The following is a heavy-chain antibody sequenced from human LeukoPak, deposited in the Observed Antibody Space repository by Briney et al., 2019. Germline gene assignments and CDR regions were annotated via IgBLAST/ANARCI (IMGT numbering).Heavy chain of an antibody. V-gene: IGHV4-39*01. J-gene: IGHJ5*02. CDR2: VYYSGNT. CDR1: GGSISSSSYY. D-gene: IGHD3-16*02. Sequence: QLQLQESGPGLVKPSETLSLTCNVYGGSISSSSYYWGWIRQPPGKGPELIGNVYYSGNTYYSPSLKSRVTMFMDMSKNQYSLKLSSVTAADTAVYYSARRVYPPAPWGQGILVTVSS. CDR3: ARRVYPPAP.